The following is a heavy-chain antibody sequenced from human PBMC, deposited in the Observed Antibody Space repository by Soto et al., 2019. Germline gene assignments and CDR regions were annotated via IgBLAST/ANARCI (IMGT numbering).Heavy chain of an antibody. J-gene: IGHJ6*02. V-gene: IGHV1-69*13. CDR1: GGTFSSYA. D-gene: IGHD3-10*01. CDR2: IIPIFGTA. Sequence: ASVKVSCKASGGTFSSYAISWVRQAPGQGLEWMGGIIPIFGTANYAQKFQGRVTITADESTSTAYMELSSLRSEDTAVYYCARAATMVRGVPQAILYYYYGMDVWGQGTTVTVSS. CDR3: ARAATMVRGVPQAILYYYYGMDV.